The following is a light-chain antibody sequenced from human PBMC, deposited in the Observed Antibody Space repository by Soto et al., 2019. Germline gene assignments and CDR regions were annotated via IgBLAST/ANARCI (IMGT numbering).Light chain of an antibody. CDR3: CSYAGGTSVV. CDR2: EDI. Sequence: QSALTQPASVSGSPGQSITLSCTGTSSAVGSYNLVSWYQQHPGKAPKLMIYEDIERPSGVSNRFSGSKSGNTASLTISGLQTEDEADYYCCSYAGGTSVVFGGGTQLTVL. J-gene: IGLJ2*01. V-gene: IGLV2-23*01. CDR1: SSAVGSYNL.